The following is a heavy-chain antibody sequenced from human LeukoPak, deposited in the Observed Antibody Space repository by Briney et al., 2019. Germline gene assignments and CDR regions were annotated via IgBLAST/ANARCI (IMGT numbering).Heavy chain of an antibody. CDR1: GFTFSSYA. V-gene: IGHV3-23*01. CDR2: ISGSGGST. D-gene: IGHD3-10*01. J-gene: IGHJ5*02. CDR3: AKGYGSGSYYNWFDP. Sequence: PGGSLRLSCAASGFTFSSYAMSWVRQAPGKGLEWVSAISGSGGSTYYADSVKGRFTISRDNSKNTRYLQMNSLRAEDTAVYYCAKGYGSGSYYNWFDPWGQGTLVTVSS.